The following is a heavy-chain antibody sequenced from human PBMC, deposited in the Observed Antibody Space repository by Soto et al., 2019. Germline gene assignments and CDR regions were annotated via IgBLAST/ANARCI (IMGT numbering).Heavy chain of an antibody. Sequence: EVQLVESGGGLVQPGGSLRLSCAASGFTFSSYWMHWVRQATGKGLVWVSRINGDGSSTSYADSVKGRFTISRDNAKNTLYLQMHSLRAEETAVYYCARGDYGSNWGYWGQGTLVTVSS. CDR3: ARGDYGSNWGY. CDR1: GFTFSSYW. J-gene: IGHJ4*02. CDR2: INGDGSST. V-gene: IGHV3-74*01. D-gene: IGHD4-17*01.